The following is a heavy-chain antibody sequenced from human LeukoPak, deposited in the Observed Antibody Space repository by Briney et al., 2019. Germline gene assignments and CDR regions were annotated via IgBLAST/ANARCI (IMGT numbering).Heavy chain of an antibody. CDR1: GGTFSSYA. Sequence: SVKVSCKASGGTFSSYAISWVRQAPGQGHEWMGGIIPIFGTANYAQKFQGRVTITADESTSTAYMELSSLRSEDAAVYYCAREVEWELLSSWFDPWGQGTLVTVSS. CDR2: IIPIFGTA. V-gene: IGHV1-69*13. CDR3: AREVEWELLSSWFDP. D-gene: IGHD1-26*01. J-gene: IGHJ5*02.